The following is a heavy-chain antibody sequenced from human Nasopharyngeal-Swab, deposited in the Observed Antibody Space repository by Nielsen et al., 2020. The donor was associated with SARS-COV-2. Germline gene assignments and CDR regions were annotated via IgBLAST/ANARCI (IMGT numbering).Heavy chain of an antibody. V-gene: IGHV4-34*01. CDR1: GGSISDST. Sequence: LRLSCAVFGGSISDSTWNWIRQPPGKGLEWIGEIKPGRGPLLSPSLKSRVSISVDPSKNQFSLRLTSVTAADTAVYHCARGLSSVVPSPVLGLGPWYTFYYMDVWDKGTTVTVSS. CDR3: ARGLSSVVPSPVLGLGPWYTFYYMDV. CDR2: IKPGRGP. J-gene: IGHJ6*03. D-gene: IGHD1-14*01.